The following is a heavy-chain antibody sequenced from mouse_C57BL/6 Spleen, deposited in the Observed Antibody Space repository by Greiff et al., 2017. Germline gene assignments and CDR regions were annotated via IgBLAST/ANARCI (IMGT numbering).Heavy chain of an antibody. J-gene: IGHJ2*01. CDR3: ASKAYDYDEYYFDY. D-gene: IGHD2-4*01. CDR2: IHPNSGST. Sequence: QVQLQQPGAELVKPGASVKLSCKASGYTFTSYWMHWVKQRPGQGLEWIGMIHPNSGSTNYNEKFKSKATLTVDKSSSTAYMQLSSLTSEDSAVYYCASKAYDYDEYYFDYWGQGTTLTVSS. CDR1: GYTFTSYW. V-gene: IGHV1-64*01.